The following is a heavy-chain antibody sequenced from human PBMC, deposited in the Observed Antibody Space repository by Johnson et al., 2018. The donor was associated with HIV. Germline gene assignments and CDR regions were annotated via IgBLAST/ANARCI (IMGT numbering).Heavy chain of an antibody. D-gene: IGHD3-16*01. CDR2: ISYDGSNK. J-gene: IGHJ3*02. CDR3: AGGRGYAHAFDI. V-gene: IGHV3-30-3*01. CDR1: GFTFSSYA. Sequence: VQLVESGGGVVQPGRSLRLSCAASGFTFSSYAMHWVRQAPGKGLEWVAVISYDGSNKYYADSVKGRFTIARDNAKNSRYLQMNSLRAEDTAVYYCAGGRGYAHAFDIWGQGTMVTVSS.